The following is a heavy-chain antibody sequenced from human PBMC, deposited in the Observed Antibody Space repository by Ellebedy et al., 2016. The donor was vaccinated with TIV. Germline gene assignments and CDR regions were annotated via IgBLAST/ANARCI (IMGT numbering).Heavy chain of an antibody. V-gene: IGHV1-46*03. CDR2: ITPRGEST. Sequence: ASVKVSXXASGYTFTNYYVHWVRQAPGQGLEWMGIITPRGESTTYAQKFQGRVTMTRDTSTDTAYMELSGLRSDDTAVYYCGSGMTHPWFYIDVWGQGTTVTVS. J-gene: IGHJ6*03. D-gene: IGHD1-26*01. CDR1: GYTFTNYY. CDR3: GSGMTHPWFYIDV.